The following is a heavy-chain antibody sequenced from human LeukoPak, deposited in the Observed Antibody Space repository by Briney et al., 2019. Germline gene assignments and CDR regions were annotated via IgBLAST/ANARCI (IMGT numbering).Heavy chain of an antibody. CDR3: ARDSSGPWFDP. Sequence: GGSLRLSCAVSGFIFNNYIMNWVRQAPGKGLEWVSSITGSGSFVYYADSVKGRFTISRDNAKNSLFLQMNSLRAEDAAVYYCARDSSGPWFDPWGQGTLVTVSS. CDR1: GFIFNNYI. CDR2: ITGSGSFV. J-gene: IGHJ5*02. D-gene: IGHD6-6*01. V-gene: IGHV3-21*01.